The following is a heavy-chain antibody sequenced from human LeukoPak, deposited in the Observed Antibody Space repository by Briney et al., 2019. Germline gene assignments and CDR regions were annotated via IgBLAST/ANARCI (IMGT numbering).Heavy chain of an antibody. J-gene: IGHJ3*02. V-gene: IGHV4-4*07. Sequence: SETLSLTCTVSGGSLSNHYWNWIRHPAGTGLEYIGRIYHTGSTNYNPSLKRRVTLSVDTSNNQFSLNLTSVTAADTAVYYCARGPLGGESFDIWGQGTMVTVSS. CDR3: ARGPLGGESFDI. D-gene: IGHD3-16*01. CDR1: GGSLSNHY. CDR2: IYHTGST.